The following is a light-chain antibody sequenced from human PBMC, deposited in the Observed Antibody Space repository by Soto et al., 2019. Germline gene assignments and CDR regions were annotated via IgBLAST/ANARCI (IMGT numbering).Light chain of an antibody. CDR1: QSVSSRN. CDR3: LRYGDSPPAYT. Sequence: EIVLTQSPGTVSLSPGERATLSCRASQSVSSRNLAWYRQKPGQAPSLLIFVASNMATGIPDRFSGSGSGTDFTLTISRLEPEDCAVYYCLRYGDSPPAYTFGQGTKLEIK. V-gene: IGKV3-20*01. J-gene: IGKJ2*01. CDR2: VAS.